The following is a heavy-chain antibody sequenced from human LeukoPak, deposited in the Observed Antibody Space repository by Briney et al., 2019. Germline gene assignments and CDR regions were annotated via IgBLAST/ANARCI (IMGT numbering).Heavy chain of an antibody. Sequence: GGSLRLSCAASGFTLSSYAMSWARQAPGKGLEWVSATSSSDAGTYYAESVRGRFTISRDNSKNTLYLQMNSLRAEDTAVYYCANSGSYYDYWGQGTLVTVSS. CDR2: TSSSDAGT. V-gene: IGHV3-23*01. CDR1: GFTLSSYA. D-gene: IGHD1-26*01. J-gene: IGHJ4*02. CDR3: ANSGSYYDY.